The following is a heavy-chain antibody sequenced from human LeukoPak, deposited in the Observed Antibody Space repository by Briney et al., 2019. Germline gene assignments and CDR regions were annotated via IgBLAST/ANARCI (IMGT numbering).Heavy chain of an antibody. J-gene: IGHJ4*02. CDR3: TRDAESRYYDSSGYPY. D-gene: IGHD3-22*01. CDR1: AFTFGDYA. Sequence: GGSLRLSCIASAFTFGDYAMSWVRQAPGKGLEWVGFIRSNSYGGTADYAASVKGRFSISRDDSKSIAYLQMNSLKTEDTAVYYCTRDAESRYYDSSGYPYWGQGTLVTVSS. CDR2: IRSNSYGGTA. V-gene: IGHV3-49*04.